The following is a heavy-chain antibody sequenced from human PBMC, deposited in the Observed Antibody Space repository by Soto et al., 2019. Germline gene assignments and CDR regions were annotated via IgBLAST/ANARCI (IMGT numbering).Heavy chain of an antibody. CDR1: RGTVSSYY. V-gene: IGHV4-59*02. D-gene: IGHD3-9*01. J-gene: IGHJ5*02. CDR2: IYYSGST. Sequence: PSCCLPISCALCRGTVSSYYWSWIRQTPGKGLEWIGYIYYSGSTNYNPSLKSRVTISVDTSKNQFSLKLSSVTAADTAVYYCARIGHYDILTGYKPGWFDPWGQGTLVTVSS. CDR3: ARIGHYDILTGYKPGWFDP.